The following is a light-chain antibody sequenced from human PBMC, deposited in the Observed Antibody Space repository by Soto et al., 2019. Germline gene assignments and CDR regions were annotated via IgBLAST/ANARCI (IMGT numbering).Light chain of an antibody. V-gene: IGKV3D-15*01. CDR2: GTS. J-gene: IGKJ1*01. Sequence: IVMTHSPATLSVSPWERATLSCRASQSVNGNLAWYQQKSGQAPRLLMSGTSNRATGTPDRFSGSGSGTEFTLTINGLQPDDFATYYCQQYNTYSWKFGQGTKVDIK. CDR3: QQYNTYSWK. CDR1: QSVNGN.